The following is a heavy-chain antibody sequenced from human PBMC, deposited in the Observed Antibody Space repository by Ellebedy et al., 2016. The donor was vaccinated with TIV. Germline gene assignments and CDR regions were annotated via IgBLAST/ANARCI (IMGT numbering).Heavy chain of an antibody. CDR1: GYTFTTYA. CDR3: ARLSRVYDSSGYNWFDP. CDR2: INAGHGNT. D-gene: IGHD3-22*01. J-gene: IGHJ5*02. V-gene: IGHV1-3*01. Sequence: AASVKVSCKASGYTFTTYAMHWVRQAPGQRLEWMGWINAGHGNTKYSQKFQGRVNITRDTSASTAYMELSSLRSEDTAMYYCARLSRVYDSSGYNWFDPWGQGTLVTVSS.